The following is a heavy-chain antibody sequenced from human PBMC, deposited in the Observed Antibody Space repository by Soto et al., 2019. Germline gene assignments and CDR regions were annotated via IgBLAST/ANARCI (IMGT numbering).Heavy chain of an antibody. CDR2: ISYDGSNK. J-gene: IGHJ4*02. CDR1: GFTFSSYA. Sequence: GGSLRLSCAASGFTFSSYAMHWVRQAPGKGLEWVAVISYDGSNKYYADSVKGRFTISRDNSKNTLYPQMNSLRAEDTTVYYCASDVGTIAVAGRDYWGQGTLVTVSS. CDR3: ASDVGTIAVAGRDY. D-gene: IGHD6-19*01. V-gene: IGHV3-30-3*01.